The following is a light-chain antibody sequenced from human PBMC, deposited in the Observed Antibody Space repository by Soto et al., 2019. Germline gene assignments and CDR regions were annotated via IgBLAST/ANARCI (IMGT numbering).Light chain of an antibody. Sequence: QSALTQPASVSGSPGQSITISCTGTSSDVGSYNLVSWYQQLPGKAPKLIIYEVNERPSGISDRFSGSMSGNTASLTISGLQGEDEADYYCCSYVGSSILMFGGGTKRTVL. CDR1: SSDVGSYNL. J-gene: IGLJ3*02. CDR2: EVN. V-gene: IGLV2-23*02. CDR3: CSYVGSSILM.